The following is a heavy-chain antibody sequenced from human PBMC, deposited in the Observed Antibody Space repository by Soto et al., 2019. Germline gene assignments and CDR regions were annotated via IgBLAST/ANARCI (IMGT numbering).Heavy chain of an antibody. D-gene: IGHD3-3*01. CDR2: INHSGST. CDR1: GGSCSGYY. CDR3: ACFGNFWSGYYGHYYGMDV. V-gene: IGHV4-34*01. J-gene: IGHJ6*02. Sequence: SETLSLTCAVYGGSCSGYYWSWIRQPPGKGLEWIGEINHSGSTNYNPSLKSRVTISVDTSKNQFSLKLSSVTAADTAVYYCACFGNFWSGYYGHYYGMDVWGQGATVTVSS.